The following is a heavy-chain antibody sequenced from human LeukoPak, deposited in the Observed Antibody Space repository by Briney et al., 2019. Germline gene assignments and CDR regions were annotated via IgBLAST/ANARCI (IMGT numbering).Heavy chain of an antibody. CDR3: ARALKGGGYSEYYFDY. D-gene: IGHD3-22*01. Sequence: GASLQISCKGSGYIFTNYWVGWGRQLPGRGLEWMGIIYPGDSDTRYSPSFQGQVTISADRSISTAYLQWSSLKASDTAMYYCARALKGGGYSEYYFDYWGQGSLVTVSS. V-gene: IGHV5-51*01. J-gene: IGHJ4*02. CDR1: GYIFTNYW. CDR2: IYPGDSDT.